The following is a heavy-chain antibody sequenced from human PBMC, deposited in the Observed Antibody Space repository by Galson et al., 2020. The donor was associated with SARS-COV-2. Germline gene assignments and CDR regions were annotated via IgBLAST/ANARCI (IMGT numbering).Heavy chain of an antibody. D-gene: IGHD6-19*01. V-gene: IGHV3-48*02. J-gene: IGHJ4*02. CDR1: GFTFSSYS. CDR2: ITSSSST. CDR3: ARSDLIGVAGTAYYEY. Sequence: GESLKISCAASGFTFSSYSMNWVRQAPGKGLEWVSYITSSSSTHYADSVKGRFTISRDNAKNSLYLQMNSLRDEDTAVYYCARSDLIGVAGTAYYEYWGQGTLVSVSS.